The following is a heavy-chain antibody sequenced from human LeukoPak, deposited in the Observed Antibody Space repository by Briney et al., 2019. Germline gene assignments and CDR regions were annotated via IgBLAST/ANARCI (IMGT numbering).Heavy chain of an antibody. J-gene: IGHJ6*02. CDR1: GGSISSHY. D-gene: IGHD2-15*01. Sequence: SETQSLTCTVSGGSISSHYWSWIRQPPGKGLEWIGYIYYSGSTNYNPSLKSRVTISVDTSKNQFSLKLSSVTAADTAVYYCARLACSGGSCYSGYYYYGMDVWGQGTTVSVSS. V-gene: IGHV4-59*08. CDR3: ARLACSGGSCYSGYYYYGMDV. CDR2: IYYSGST.